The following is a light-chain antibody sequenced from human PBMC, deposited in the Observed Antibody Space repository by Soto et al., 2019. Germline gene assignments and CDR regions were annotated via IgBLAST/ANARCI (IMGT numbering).Light chain of an antibody. CDR3: QQYSTYTNT. CDR1: QSIGYW. Sequence: DIPMTQSPSTLSASVGDRVTITCRASQSIGYWLAWYQQKPGKAPNLLIHEASNLKSGVPARFGGSGAGTEFTLTISSLQPDDFATYYCQQYSTYTNTFGQGTKLEIK. J-gene: IGKJ2*01. CDR2: EAS. V-gene: IGKV1-5*01.